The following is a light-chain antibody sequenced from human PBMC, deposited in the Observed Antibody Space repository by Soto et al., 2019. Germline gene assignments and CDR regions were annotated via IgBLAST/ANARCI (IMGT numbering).Light chain of an antibody. J-gene: IGKJ1*01. CDR3: QQYNDWPT. CDR2: GAS. V-gene: IGKV3-15*01. Sequence: EIVLTQSPGTLSLSPWERATLSSRASQSVSSNYLAWYQQKPGQAPRLLIYGASTRATGIPARFSGSGSGTEFTLTISSLQSEDFAVYYCQQYNDWPTFGQGTKVDIK. CDR1: QSVSSN.